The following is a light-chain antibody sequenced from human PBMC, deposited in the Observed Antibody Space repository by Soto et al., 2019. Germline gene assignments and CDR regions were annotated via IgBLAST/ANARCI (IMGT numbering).Light chain of an antibody. CDR1: QSVSSSY. Sequence: EIVLTQSPGTLSLSPGERATLSCRASQSVSSSYLAWYQQKPGQAPRLLIYGASSRATGIPDRFSGSGSGTDLTITISRLEPEDFAVYYCQQYGSSPKTFGQGTKLEIK. CDR2: GAS. CDR3: QQYGSSPKT. J-gene: IGKJ2*01. V-gene: IGKV3-20*01.